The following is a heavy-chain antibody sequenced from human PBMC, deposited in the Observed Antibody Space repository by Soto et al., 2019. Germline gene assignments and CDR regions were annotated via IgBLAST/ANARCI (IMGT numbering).Heavy chain of an antibody. J-gene: IGHJ4*02. Sequence: PSETLSLTCTVSGGSISSSSYYWGWIRQPPGKVLEWTGSIYYSGNTYYNPSLKSRVTISVDTSKNQFSLRLTSVTAADTAVYYCARDGLVFTYANFDDWGQGTLVTVSS. V-gene: IGHV4-39*02. CDR1: GGSISSSSYY. CDR3: ARDGLVFTYANFDD. CDR2: IYYSGNT. D-gene: IGHD3-22*01.